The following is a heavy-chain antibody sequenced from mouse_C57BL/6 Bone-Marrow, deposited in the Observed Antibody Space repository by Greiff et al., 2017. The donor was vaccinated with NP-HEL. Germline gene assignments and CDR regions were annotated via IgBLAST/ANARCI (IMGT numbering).Heavy chain of an antibody. J-gene: IGHJ4*01. CDR2: ISNGGGST. V-gene: IGHV5-12*01. CDR3: ALLWGYAMDY. CDR1: GFTFSDYY. Sequence: EVKVEESGGGLVQPGGSLKLSCAASGFTFSDYYMYWVRQTPEKRLEWVAYISNGGGSTYYPDTVKGRFTISRDNAKNTLYLQMSRLKSEDTAMYYCALLWGYAMDYWGQGTSVTVSS. D-gene: IGHD1-1*02.